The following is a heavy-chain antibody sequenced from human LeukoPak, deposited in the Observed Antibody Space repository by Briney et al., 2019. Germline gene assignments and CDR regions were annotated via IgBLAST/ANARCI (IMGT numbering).Heavy chain of an antibody. Sequence: PGGSLRLSCAASGFTFSSYAMFWVRQAPGKGLEWVTIISKDGSDTFYADSVKGRFTISRDNSRDTLYLQMNSLRAEDTALYFCVKGDNNILTSCYNSFDYWGQGTLVTVSS. V-gene: IGHV3-30-3*02. CDR1: GFTFSSYA. J-gene: IGHJ4*02. CDR2: ISKDGSDT. D-gene: IGHD3-9*01. CDR3: VKGDNNILTSCYNSFDY.